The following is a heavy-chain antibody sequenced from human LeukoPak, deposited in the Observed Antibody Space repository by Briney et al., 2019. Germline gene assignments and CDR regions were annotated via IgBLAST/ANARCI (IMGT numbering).Heavy chain of an antibody. Sequence: PSETVSLTCTVSGGSISSYYWSWIRQAPGKGLEWIGYIYYSGSANYNPSLKSRVTISVDTSKNQFSLKLSSVTAADTAVYYCASHDCSGGSCYFDYWGQGTLVTVSS. J-gene: IGHJ4*02. CDR1: GGSISSYY. V-gene: IGHV4-59*01. D-gene: IGHD2-15*01. CDR2: IYYSGSA. CDR3: ASHDCSGGSCYFDY.